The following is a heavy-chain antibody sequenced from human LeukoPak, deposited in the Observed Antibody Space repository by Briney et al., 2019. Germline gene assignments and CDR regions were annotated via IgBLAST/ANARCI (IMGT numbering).Heavy chain of an antibody. J-gene: IGHJ4*02. V-gene: IGHV1-2*02. Sequence: ASVKVSCKASGYTFTSYYMHWVRQAPGQGLEWMGWINPNSGGTNYAQKFQGRVTMTRDTSISTAYMELSRLRSDDTAVYHCASFSPTTVTFDYWGQGTLVTVSS. CDR2: INPNSGGT. CDR3: ASFSPTTVTFDY. CDR1: GYTFTSYY. D-gene: IGHD1-1*01.